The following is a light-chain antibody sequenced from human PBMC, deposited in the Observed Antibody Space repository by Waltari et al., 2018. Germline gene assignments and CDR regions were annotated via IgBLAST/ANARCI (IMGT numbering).Light chain of an antibody. CDR1: HSVNWY. CDR3: QQRRNWPLT. CDR2: DAS. Sequence: EIVLTQSPATLSLSPGERATLSCRASHSVNWYLAWYQQRPGQAPRLLIYDASNRATGIPARFSGSGSETDFTLTISSLQPEDSAVYYCQQRRNWPLTFGGGTKVEI. V-gene: IGKV3-11*01. J-gene: IGKJ4*01.